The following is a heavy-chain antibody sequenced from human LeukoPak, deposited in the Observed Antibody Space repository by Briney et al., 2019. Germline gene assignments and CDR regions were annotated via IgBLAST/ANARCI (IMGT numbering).Heavy chain of an antibody. Sequence: SETLSLTCAVYGGSFSGYYWSWIRQPPGKGLEWIGEINHSGSTNYNPSLKSRVTISVDTSKNQFSLKLSSVTAADTAVYYCARDYYDFWSGYQDAFDIWGQGTMVTVSS. J-gene: IGHJ3*02. CDR3: ARDYYDFWSGYQDAFDI. CDR2: INHSGST. CDR1: GGSFSGYY. V-gene: IGHV4-34*01. D-gene: IGHD3-3*01.